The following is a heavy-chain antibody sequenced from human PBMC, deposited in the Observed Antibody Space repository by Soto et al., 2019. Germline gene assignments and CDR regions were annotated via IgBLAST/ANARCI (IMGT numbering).Heavy chain of an antibody. V-gene: IGHV4-59*01. CDR3: ARSPPWMDAFDI. Sequence: QVQLQESGPGLVKPSETLSLTCTVSGVSISSDYWTWIRQSPGKGLEWIAYTSHTGTTDYNPSLKIRVTIFLDTSMHQFSLKLSSVTAADTAVYYCARSPPWMDAFDIWGQAAKVTFSP. J-gene: IGHJ3*02. CDR2: TSHTGTT. D-gene: IGHD5-12*01. CDR1: GVSISSDY.